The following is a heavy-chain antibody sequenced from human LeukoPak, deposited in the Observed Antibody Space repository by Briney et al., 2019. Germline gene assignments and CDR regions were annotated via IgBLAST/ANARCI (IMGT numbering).Heavy chain of an antibody. Sequence: ASVKVSCKASGYTFTGYYMHWVRQAPGQGLEWMGWINPNSGGTNYAQKFQGRVTMTRDTSIGTAYMELSRLRSDDTAVYYCARGRFLEWRKSPDAFDIWGQGTMVTVSS. CDR2: INPNSGGT. CDR3: ARGRFLEWRKSPDAFDI. J-gene: IGHJ3*02. V-gene: IGHV1-2*02. D-gene: IGHD3-3*01. CDR1: GYTFTGYY.